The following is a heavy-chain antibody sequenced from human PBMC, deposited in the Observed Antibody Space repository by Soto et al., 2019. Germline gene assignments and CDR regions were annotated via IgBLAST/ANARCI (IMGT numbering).Heavy chain of an antibody. V-gene: IGHV4-34*01. J-gene: IGHJ4*02. D-gene: IGHD5-18*01. Sequence: QVQLQQWGAGLLKPSETLSLTCAVYGGSFSGYYWSWIRQPPGKGLEWIGEINQSGSTNYNPSLKSRVTISVDTSKNQFSLKLSSVTAADTAVYYCARGRGYSYGYYFDYWGQGTLVTVSS. CDR3: ARGRGYSYGYYFDY. CDR2: INQSGST. CDR1: GGSFSGYY.